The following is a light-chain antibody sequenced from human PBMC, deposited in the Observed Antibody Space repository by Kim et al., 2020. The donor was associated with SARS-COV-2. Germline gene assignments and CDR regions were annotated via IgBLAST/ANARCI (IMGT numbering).Light chain of an antibody. J-gene: IGKJ4*01. CDR2: GAS. CDR3: QQYGISPLT. CDR1: QSFRSSSY. V-gene: IGKV3-20*01. Sequence: EIVLTQSPGTLSLSPGERATLSCRASQSFRSSSYLAWYQHKPGQAPRLLLYGASSRATGIPDRFSGSGSGTDFTLTISRLEPEDYAVYYCQQYGISPLTFGGGTKVDIK.